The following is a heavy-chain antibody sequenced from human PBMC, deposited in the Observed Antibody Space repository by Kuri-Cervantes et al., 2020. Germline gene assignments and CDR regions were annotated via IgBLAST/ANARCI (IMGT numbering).Heavy chain of an antibody. J-gene: IGHJ6*02. CDR3: ARGKARLLWFGELLNDNYGMDV. CDR1: GYTFGNYG. V-gene: IGHV1-18*01. Sequence: ASVKVSCKASGYTFGNYGISWVRQAPGQGLEWMGWISAYTGNTDYAQKLQGRVTMTTETSTNTAYMELSSLRSEDTAVYYCARGKARLLWFGELLNDNYGMDVWGQGTTVTVSS. D-gene: IGHD3-10*01. CDR2: ISAYTGNT.